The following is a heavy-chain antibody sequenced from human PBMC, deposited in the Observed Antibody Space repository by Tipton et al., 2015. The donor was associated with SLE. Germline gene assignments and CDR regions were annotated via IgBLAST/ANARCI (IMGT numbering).Heavy chain of an antibody. V-gene: IGHV4-4*09. Sequence: TLSLTCAVYGGSFSGYYWSWIRQPPGKGLEWIGYIYTSGSTNYNPSLKSRVTISVDTSKNQFSLKLSSVTAADTAVYYCASGYSYGYDAFDIWGQGTMVTVSS. CDR2: IYTSGST. J-gene: IGHJ3*02. D-gene: IGHD5-18*01. CDR1: GGSFSGYY. CDR3: ASGYSYGYDAFDI.